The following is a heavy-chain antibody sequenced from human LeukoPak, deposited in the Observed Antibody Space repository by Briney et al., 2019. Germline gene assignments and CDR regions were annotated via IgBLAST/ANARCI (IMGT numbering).Heavy chain of an antibody. Sequence: SETLSLTCSVSGGSISSSAYHWSWFRQHPGKGLEWIGYIYYTGRTYYSPSLKSRVTISLDTSKNQVSLNLTSVTAADTAVYYCSRESGPFSPFGFWGQGTLVSVHS. CDR2: IYYTGRT. CDR1: GGSISSSAYH. CDR3: SRESGPFSPFGF. J-gene: IGHJ4*02. D-gene: IGHD1-26*01. V-gene: IGHV4-31*03.